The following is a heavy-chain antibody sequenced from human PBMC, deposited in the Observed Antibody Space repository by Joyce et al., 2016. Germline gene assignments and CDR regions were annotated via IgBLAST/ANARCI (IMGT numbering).Heavy chain of an antibody. V-gene: IGHV1-69*06. Sequence: QVQLVQSGAEVKKPGSSVKVSCKASGDTFTNYAISWVRQGPGQGLEWMGGIIPISGTANYAQKLLGRVTITADKSTTTAYMELSSLRSEDTAVYYCARGDYGSSSRTYYYYMDVWGKGTTVTVSS. D-gene: IGHD3-10*01. CDR3: ARGDYGSSSRTYYYYMDV. J-gene: IGHJ6*03. CDR1: GDTFTNYA. CDR2: IIPISGTA.